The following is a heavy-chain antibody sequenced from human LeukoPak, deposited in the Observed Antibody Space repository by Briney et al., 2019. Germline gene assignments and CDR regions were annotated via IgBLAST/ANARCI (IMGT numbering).Heavy chain of an antibody. CDR2: ISGSGGST. CDR1: GFTFSSYA. CDR3: AKVPLSSSGWDREYYFDY. Sequence: GGSLRLSCAASGFTFSSYAMSWVRQAPGKGLEWVSAISGSGGSTYYADSVKGRFTISRDNSKNTLYLQMNSLRAEDTAVCYCAKVPLSSSGWDREYYFDYWGQGTLVTVSS. V-gene: IGHV3-23*01. D-gene: IGHD6-19*01. J-gene: IGHJ4*02.